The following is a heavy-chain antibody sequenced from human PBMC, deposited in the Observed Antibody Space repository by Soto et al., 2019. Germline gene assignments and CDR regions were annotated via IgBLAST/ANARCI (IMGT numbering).Heavy chain of an antibody. J-gene: IGHJ6*02. CDR2: ISGSGGST. Sequence: EVQLLESGGGLVQPGGSLRLSCAASGFTFSSYAMSWVRQAPGKGLEWVSAISGSGGSTYYADSVKGRFTISRDNSNNTLYLQINSLRAEDTAVYYCAKDRGYSYGDHYYYYGMDVWGQGTTVTVSS. CDR1: GFTFSSYA. D-gene: IGHD5-18*01. CDR3: AKDRGYSYGDHYYYYGMDV. V-gene: IGHV3-23*01.